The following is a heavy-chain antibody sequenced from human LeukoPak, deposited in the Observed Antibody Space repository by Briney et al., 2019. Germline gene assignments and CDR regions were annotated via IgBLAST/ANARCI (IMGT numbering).Heavy chain of an antibody. D-gene: IGHD1-14*01. CDR3: ACPSGNHLYSFDY. CDR2: INHSGST. V-gene: IGHV4-34*01. CDR1: GGSFSGYY. J-gene: IGHJ4*02. Sequence: SETLSLTCAVYGGSFSGYYWSWIRQPPEKGLEWIGEINHSGSTDYNPSLKSRVTISVDTSKNQFSLKLSSVTAADTAVYYCACPSGNHLYSFDYWGQGTLVTVSS.